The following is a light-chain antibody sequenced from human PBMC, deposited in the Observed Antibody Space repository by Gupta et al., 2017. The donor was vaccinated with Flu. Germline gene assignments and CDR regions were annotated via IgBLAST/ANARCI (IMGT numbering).Light chain of an antibody. Sequence: DIQMTQSPSTLSAYVGDRVTITCRASQSLSSWLAWHQQKPGKAPNLLIYKASNLESGVPSRFSGSGSGTEFTLTISSLQPDDFATYYCQQDDSYSLTFGGGTKVEI. CDR2: KAS. CDR3: QQDDSYSLT. J-gene: IGKJ4*01. V-gene: IGKV1-5*03. CDR1: QSLSSW.